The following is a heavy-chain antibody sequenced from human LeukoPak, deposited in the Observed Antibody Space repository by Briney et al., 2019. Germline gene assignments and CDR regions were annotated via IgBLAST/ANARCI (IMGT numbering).Heavy chain of an antibody. J-gene: IGHJ6*02. CDR3: ARGGVGWLRSIPSYYYYGMDV. V-gene: IGHV3-33*01. Sequence: TGRSLRLSCAASGFTFSSYGMHWVRQAPGKGLEWVAVIWYDGSNKYYPDSVKGRFTISRDNSKNTLYLQMNSLRAEDTAVYYCARGGVGWLRSIPSYYYYGMDVWGQGTTVTVSS. D-gene: IGHD5-12*01. CDR1: GFTFSSYG. CDR2: IWYDGSNK.